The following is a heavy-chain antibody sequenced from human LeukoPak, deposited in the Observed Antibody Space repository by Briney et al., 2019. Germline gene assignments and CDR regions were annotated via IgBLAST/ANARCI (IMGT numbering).Heavy chain of an antibody. V-gene: IGHV1-18*01. CDR1: GGTFSSYA. D-gene: IGHD3-22*01. J-gene: IGHJ4*02. CDR2: ISAYNGNT. Sequence: ASVKVSCKASGGTFSSYAISWVRQAPGQGLEWMGWISAYNGNTNYAQKLQGRVTMTTDTSTSTAYMELRSLRSDDTAVYYCAREADYYDSSGYSAAADYWGQGTLVTVSS. CDR3: AREADYYDSSGYSAAADY.